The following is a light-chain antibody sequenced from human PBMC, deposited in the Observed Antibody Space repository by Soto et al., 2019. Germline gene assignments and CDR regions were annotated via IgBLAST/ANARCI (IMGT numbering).Light chain of an antibody. Sequence: DIQMTQSPSTLSASAGDTVTLTCRASQSVSTFLAWYPQKPGKAPKLLIFDASSLKSGVPSRFSGSGSGTEFTLTISSLQPDDFATYYCQQYDSYSWTFGQGTKVDIK. V-gene: IGKV1-5*01. J-gene: IGKJ1*01. CDR1: QSVSTF. CDR3: QQYDSYSWT. CDR2: DAS.